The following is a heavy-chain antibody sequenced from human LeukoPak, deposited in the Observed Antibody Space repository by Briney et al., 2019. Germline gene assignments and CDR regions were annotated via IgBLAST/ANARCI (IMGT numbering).Heavy chain of an antibody. CDR2: VNRDSTTV. CDR1: GFTFYDYA. CDR3: AKDLAVGTTPRVYAFDV. V-gene: IGHV3-9*01. Sequence: GGSLTLSCAASGFTFYDYAMHWVRQVPGKGLEWVGGVNRDSTTVAYGDSVKGRFTISRDDARNSLYLQMNSLRTEDTALYYCAKDLAVGTTPRVYAFDVWGQGTMVTVS. D-gene: IGHD1-26*01. J-gene: IGHJ3*01.